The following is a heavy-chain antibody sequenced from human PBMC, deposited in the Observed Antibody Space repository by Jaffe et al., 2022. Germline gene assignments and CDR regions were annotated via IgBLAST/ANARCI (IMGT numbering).Heavy chain of an antibody. Sequence: EVQLVESGGGLVQPGRSLRLSCTASGFTFGDYAMSWVRQAPGKGLEWVGFIRSKAYGGTTEYAASVKGRFTISRDDSKSIAYLQMNSLKTEDTAVYYCTRDLSLARRAFDIWGQGTMVTVSS. CDR3: TRDLSLARRAFDI. CDR1: GFTFGDYA. V-gene: IGHV3-49*04. J-gene: IGHJ3*02. CDR2: IRSKAYGGTT.